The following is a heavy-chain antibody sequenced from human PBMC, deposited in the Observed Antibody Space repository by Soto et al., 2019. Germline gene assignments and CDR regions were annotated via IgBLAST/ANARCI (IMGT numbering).Heavy chain of an antibody. CDR3: AKDRNYPRDQFHY. CDR2: ISANGQGI. Sequence: GGSLRLSCAAPGFTFSTYALSWVRQAPGKGLEWVSAISANGQGIYYADSVRGRFTISRDNSKNTIFLHMDSLRAEDTAVYYCAKDRNYPRDQFHYWGQGTLVTVSS. CDR1: GFTFSTYA. D-gene: IGHD1-7*01. V-gene: IGHV3-23*01. J-gene: IGHJ4*02.